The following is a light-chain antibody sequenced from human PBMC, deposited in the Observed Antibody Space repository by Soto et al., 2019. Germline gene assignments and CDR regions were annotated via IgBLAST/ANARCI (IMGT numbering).Light chain of an antibody. CDR2: GAS. Sequence: EIVMTQSPVTLSVSPGERVTLSCRASQNIRSSLAWYQQRPGQAPRLLIYGASTRATGIPPRFSGGGSGTEFTVTISSLQSEDFVIYYCQQYDIWPPYTFGQGTKVDI. V-gene: IGKV3-15*01. CDR3: QQYDIWPPYT. CDR1: QNIRSS. J-gene: IGKJ2*01.